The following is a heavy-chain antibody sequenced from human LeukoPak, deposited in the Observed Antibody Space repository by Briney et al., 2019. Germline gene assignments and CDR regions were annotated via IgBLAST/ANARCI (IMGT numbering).Heavy chain of an antibody. D-gene: IGHD2-21*02. CDR2: INKDGGQK. Sequence: GGSLRLSCAASGFTFSDTWLSWVRQAPGKGLEWVANINKDGGQKYYVDSVKGRFTISRDNAKNSLYLQMNSLRAEDTAVYYCARADQVTAIPWMDVWGQGTTVTVSS. CDR3: ARADQVTAIPWMDV. CDR1: GFTFSDTW. J-gene: IGHJ6*02. V-gene: IGHV3-7*03.